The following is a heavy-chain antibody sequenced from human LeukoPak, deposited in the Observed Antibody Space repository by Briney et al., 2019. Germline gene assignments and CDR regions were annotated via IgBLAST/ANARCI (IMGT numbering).Heavy chain of an antibody. D-gene: IGHD3-22*01. Sequence: PGGTLRLSCAASGFTFNTYTMYWVRQAPGKGLEWVSYISGSSGIIDYADSVRGRFTISRDNAKNSLYLQMNSLRAEDTAVYYCARGSTYYEGSGQVPFDYWGQGTLVTVSS. CDR2: ISGSSGII. CDR3: ARGSTYYEGSGQVPFDY. CDR1: GFTFNTYT. V-gene: IGHV3-48*01. J-gene: IGHJ4*02.